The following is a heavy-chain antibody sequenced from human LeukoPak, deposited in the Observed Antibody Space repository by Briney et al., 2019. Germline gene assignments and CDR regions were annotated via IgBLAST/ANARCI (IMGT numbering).Heavy chain of an antibody. CDR3: ARDINYYDSSGFDY. J-gene: IGHJ4*02. CDR2: INPNSGGT. V-gene: IGHV1-2*02. Sequence: ASVKVSCKASGYTFTGYHMHWVRQAPGQGLEWMGWINPNSGGTNYAQKFQGRVTMTRDTSISTAYMELSRLRSDDTAVYYCARDINYYDSSGFDYWGQGTLVTVSS. D-gene: IGHD3-22*01. CDR1: GYTFTGYH.